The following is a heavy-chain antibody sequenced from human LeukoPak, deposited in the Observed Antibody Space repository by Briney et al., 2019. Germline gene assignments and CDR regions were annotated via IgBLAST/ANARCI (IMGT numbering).Heavy chain of an antibody. CDR1: GFTFSGSA. J-gene: IGHJ4*02. CDR2: IRSKANSYAT. D-gene: IGHD6-6*01. V-gene: IGHV3-73*01. Sequence: PGGSLRLSCAASGFTFSGSAMHWVRQASGKGLEWVGRIRSKANSYATAYAASVKGRFTISRDDSKNTAYLQMNSLKTEDTAVYYCTRKVEYSSSGGDYWGQGTLVTASS. CDR3: TRKVEYSSSGGDY.